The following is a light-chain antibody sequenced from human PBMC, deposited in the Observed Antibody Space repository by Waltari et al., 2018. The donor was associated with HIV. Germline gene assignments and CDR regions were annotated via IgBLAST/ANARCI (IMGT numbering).Light chain of an antibody. CDR2: KAS. CDR3: QQYKSYPLT. V-gene: IGKV1-5*03. CDR1: QSISSW. J-gene: IGKJ4*01. Sequence: DIQMTQSPSTLSASVGDRVTITCRASQSISSWLAWYQQKPGKAPKLLIYKASSLESGVPSRFSGSRSGTEFTLTISSLQPEDFATYNCQQYKSYPLTFGGGTKVEIK.